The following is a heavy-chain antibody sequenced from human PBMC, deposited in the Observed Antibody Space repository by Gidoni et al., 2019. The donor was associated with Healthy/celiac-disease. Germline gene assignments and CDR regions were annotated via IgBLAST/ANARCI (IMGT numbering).Heavy chain of an antibody. CDR3: AKDQAGGESYYYYYGMDV. Sequence: EVQLLESGGGLVQPGRSLRLSCAAPGFTFSSYAMSWVRQAPGKGLGWVSAISGSGGSTYYADSVKGRFTISRDNSKNTLYLRMNSLRAEDTAVYYCAKDQAGGESYYYYYGMDVWGQGTTVTVSS. J-gene: IGHJ6*02. V-gene: IGHV3-23*01. D-gene: IGHD1-26*01. CDR2: ISGSGGST. CDR1: GFTFSSYA.